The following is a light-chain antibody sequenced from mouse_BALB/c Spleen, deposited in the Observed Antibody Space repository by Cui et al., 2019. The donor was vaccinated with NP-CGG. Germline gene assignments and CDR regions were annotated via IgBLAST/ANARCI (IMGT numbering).Light chain of an antibody. CDR3: ALWYSNHWV. CDR1: TGTVTTSNY. Sequence: AVVTPQSAATTSPGETVTLTCRSSTGTVTTSNYANWVQEKPDHLFTGLMGGTNNRAPGVPARFSGSLIGDKAALTITGAQTEDEAMYFCALWYSNHWVFGGGTKLTVL. J-gene: IGLJ1*01. CDR2: GTN. V-gene: IGLV1*01.